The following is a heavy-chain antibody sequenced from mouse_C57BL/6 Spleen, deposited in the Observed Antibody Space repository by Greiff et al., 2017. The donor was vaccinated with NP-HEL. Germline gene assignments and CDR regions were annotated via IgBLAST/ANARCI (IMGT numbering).Heavy chain of an antibody. Sequence: QVQLQQPGTELVKPGASVKLSCKASGYTFTSYWMHWVKQRPGQGLEWIGNINPSNGGTNYNEKFKSKATLTVDKSSSTAYMQLSSLTSEDSAVYYCARPRQRRLQDYAMDYWGQGTSVTVSS. D-gene: IGHD3-2*02. J-gene: IGHJ4*01. CDR1: GYTFTSYW. V-gene: IGHV1-53*01. CDR2: INPSNGGT. CDR3: ARPRQRRLQDYAMDY.